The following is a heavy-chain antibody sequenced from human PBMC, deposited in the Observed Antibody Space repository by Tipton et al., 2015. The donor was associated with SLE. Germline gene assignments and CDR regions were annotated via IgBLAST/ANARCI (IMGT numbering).Heavy chain of an antibody. CDR1: GFTFSTYT. V-gene: IGHV3-30*04. Sequence: SLRLSCAASGFTFSTYTMHWVRQAPGKGLEWVAVISYDGSNKYYAGSVKGRITISRDNSKNTLYLQMNSLRAEDTAVFYCAAELDRQCVDCRGQGTLVSVSS. CDR3: AAELDRQCVDC. J-gene: IGHJ4*02. CDR2: ISYDGSNK. D-gene: IGHD1-1*01.